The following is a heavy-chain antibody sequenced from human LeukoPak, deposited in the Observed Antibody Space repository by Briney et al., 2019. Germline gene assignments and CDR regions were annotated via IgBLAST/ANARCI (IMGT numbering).Heavy chain of an antibody. CDR1: GFTVSSNY. D-gene: IGHD3-16*02. Sequence: GGSLRLSCAASGFTVSSNYMSWVRQAPGKGLEWVSVIYSGGSTYYADSVKGRFTISRDNAKNSLYLQMNSLRAEDTAVYYCARDSTGGELSAFDIWGQGTMVTVSS. CDR3: ARDSTGGELSAFDI. CDR2: IYSGGST. J-gene: IGHJ3*02. V-gene: IGHV3-66*01.